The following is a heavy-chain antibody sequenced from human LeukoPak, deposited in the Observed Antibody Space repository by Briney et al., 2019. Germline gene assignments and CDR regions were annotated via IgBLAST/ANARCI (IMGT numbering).Heavy chain of an antibody. Sequence: GASVKVFCKASGGTFSSYAISWVRQAPGQGLEWMGGIIPIFGTANYAQKFQGRVTITTDESTSTAYMELSSLRSEDTAVYYCARASLRYSSSWGFDPWGQGTLVTVSS. V-gene: IGHV1-69*05. CDR1: GGTFSSYA. CDR2: IIPIFGTA. D-gene: IGHD6-13*01. CDR3: ARASLRYSSSWGFDP. J-gene: IGHJ5*02.